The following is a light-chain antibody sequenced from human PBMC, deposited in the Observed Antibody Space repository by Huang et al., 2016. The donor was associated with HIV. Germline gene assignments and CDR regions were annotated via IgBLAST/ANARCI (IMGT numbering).Light chain of an antibody. V-gene: IGKV2-28*01. J-gene: IGKJ5*01. Sequence: DIVMTQSPLSLPVTPGEPASISCRSSQSLLHLNGYNYLNWYLQKPVQSPQLLIYWGYNRASGVPDRVSGSGSGTDFTLKISRVEAEDVGVYYCMQALQTFTFGQGTRLEIK. CDR2: WGY. CDR3: MQALQTFT. CDR1: QSLLHLNGYNY.